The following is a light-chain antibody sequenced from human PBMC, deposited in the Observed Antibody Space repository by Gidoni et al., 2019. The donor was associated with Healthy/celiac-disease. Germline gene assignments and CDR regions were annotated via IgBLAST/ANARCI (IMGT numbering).Light chain of an antibody. V-gene: IGKV3-20*01. CDR2: GAS. CDR3: QQYGSSPFT. J-gene: IGKJ4*01. CDR1: QRVSSSY. Sequence: EIVLTQSPGTLSLSPGERAPLSCRASQRVSSSYLAWYQQKPGQAPRLLIYGASSRASGIPDRFSGSGSGTDFTLTISRLEPEDFAVYYCQQYGSSPFTFGGGTKVESK.